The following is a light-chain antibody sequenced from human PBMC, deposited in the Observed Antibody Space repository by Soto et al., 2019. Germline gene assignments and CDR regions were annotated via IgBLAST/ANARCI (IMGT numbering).Light chain of an antibody. CDR1: QSVRSNY. Sequence: EIVLTQSPDTLSLSPGERATLSCRASQSVRSNYLAWYQQKPGQAPRFLIYDASSRATGIPDRFSGSGSGTDFTLTISRLEPDDFAVYYCQQYSRTTLTSGGGTKVDI. J-gene: IGKJ4*01. CDR2: DAS. CDR3: QQYSRTTLT. V-gene: IGKV3-20*01.